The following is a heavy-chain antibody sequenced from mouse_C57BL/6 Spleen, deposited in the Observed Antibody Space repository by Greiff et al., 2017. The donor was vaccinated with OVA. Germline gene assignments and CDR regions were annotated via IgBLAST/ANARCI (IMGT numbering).Heavy chain of an antibody. CDR1: GISITTGNYR. D-gene: IGHD2-5*01. V-gene: IGHV3-5*01. CDR2: IYYSGTI. J-gene: IGHJ2*01. Sequence: EVKLMESGPGLVKPSQTVFLTCTVTGISITTGNYRWSWIRQFPGNKLEWIGYIYYSGTITYNPSLTSRTTITRDTPKNQFFLEMNSLTAEDTATYYCAREDPYYSNTGYFDYWGQGTTLTVSS. CDR3: AREDPYYSNTGYFDY.